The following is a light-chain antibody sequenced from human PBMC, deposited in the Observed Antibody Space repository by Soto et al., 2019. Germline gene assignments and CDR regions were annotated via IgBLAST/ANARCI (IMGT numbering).Light chain of an antibody. CDR2: GAT. J-gene: IGKJ5*01. CDR1: ESLGNNY. CDR3: QQYGRLPIT. Sequence: EIGLTQSPGTLSLSPGESATLSFEASESLGNNYLAWYKQKPGQSPRLLFSGATSRASGIPDRFSGSGSGTDFTLTISRVEPEDFGVYFCQQYGRLPITFGQGTRLEI. V-gene: IGKV3-20*01.